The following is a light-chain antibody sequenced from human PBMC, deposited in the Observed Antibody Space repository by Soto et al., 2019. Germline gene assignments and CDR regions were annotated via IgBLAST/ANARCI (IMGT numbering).Light chain of an antibody. CDR2: EVS. Sequence: QSAPTQPPSASGSPGQSVTISCTGTSSDVGGYNYVSWYQQHPGKAPKLMIYEVSKRPSGVPDRFSGSKSGNTASLTVSGLQAEDEADYYFNAYAGSKHWVFGGGSKLTVL. CDR3: NAYAGSKHWV. CDR1: SSDVGGYNY. J-gene: IGLJ3*02. V-gene: IGLV2-8*01.